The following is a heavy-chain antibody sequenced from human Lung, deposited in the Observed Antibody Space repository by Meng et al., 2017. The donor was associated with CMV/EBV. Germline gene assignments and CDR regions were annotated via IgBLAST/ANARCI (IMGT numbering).Heavy chain of an antibody. V-gene: IGHV4-39*07. CDR3: AREGLDFGGNINWSAP. J-gene: IGHJ5*02. Sequence: LSCTVSGGSISSSSYFWGWIRQPPGKGLEWIGTIYHNGKTYYNPSLKSRVSISVDTSKDQFSLRLTSVTAADTAVYYCAREGLDFGGNINWSAPWGQGNXV. CDR1: GGSISSSSYF. CDR2: IYHNGKT. D-gene: IGHD4-23*01.